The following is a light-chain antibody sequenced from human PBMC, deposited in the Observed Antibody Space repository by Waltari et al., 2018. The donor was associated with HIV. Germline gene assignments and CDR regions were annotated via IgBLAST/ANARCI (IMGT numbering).Light chain of an antibody. V-gene: IGKV3-15*01. J-gene: IGKJ3*01. CDR2: AAS. CDR3: QQYNSWPPRFT. CDR1: QSGSSN. Sequence: EIVMTQSPATLSESPGERSVLYCRASQSGSSNLAWYQQTPGQAPRLPIYAASPRATGIPPRFRGSGSGTEFTLTISGLQSEDFAFYYCQQYNSWPPRFTFGPGTKVDFK.